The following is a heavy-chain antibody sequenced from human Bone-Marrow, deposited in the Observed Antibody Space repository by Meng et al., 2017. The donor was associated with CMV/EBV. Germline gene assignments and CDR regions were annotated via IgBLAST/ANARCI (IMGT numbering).Heavy chain of an antibody. CDR2: ISWDGGST. Sequence: GESLKISCAASGFTFDDYGMSWVRQAPGKGLEWVSLISWDGGSTYYADSVKGRFTISRDNSKNSLYLQMNSLRTEDTALYYCAKDIGCSSTSCYHGMDVWGQGTTVTVSS. V-gene: IGHV3-43*02. J-gene: IGHJ6*02. CDR3: AKDIGCSSTSCYHGMDV. CDR1: GFTFDDYG. D-gene: IGHD2-2*01.